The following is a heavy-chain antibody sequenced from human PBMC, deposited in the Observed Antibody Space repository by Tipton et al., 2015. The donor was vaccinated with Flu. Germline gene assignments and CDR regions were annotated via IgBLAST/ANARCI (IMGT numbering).Heavy chain of an antibody. D-gene: IGHD1-1*01. J-gene: IGHJ4*02. CDR3: ARVWSSFVATASLDY. Sequence: TLSLTCTVSGDSMGTYSWSWIRQPPGKGLEWIGSIRYGGSSYYTPSLKSRVTISLDMSKDQFSLKLASVTAADTAVYYCARVWSSFVATASLDYWGRGTLVTVSS. CDR1: GDSMGTYS. CDR2: IRYGGSS. V-gene: IGHV4-39*07.